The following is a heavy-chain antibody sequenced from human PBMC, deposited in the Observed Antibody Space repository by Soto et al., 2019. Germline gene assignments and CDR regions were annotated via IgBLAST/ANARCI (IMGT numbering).Heavy chain of an antibody. Sequence: ASVKVSCKVSGYTLTELSMHWARQAPGKGLEWMGGFDPEDGETIYAQKFQGRVTMTEDTSTDTAYMELSSLRSEDTAVYYCATDPVVSAAARAVFDYWGQGTLVTVSS. D-gene: IGHD2-15*01. J-gene: IGHJ4*02. CDR1: GYTLTELS. V-gene: IGHV1-24*01. CDR3: ATDPVVSAAARAVFDY. CDR2: FDPEDGET.